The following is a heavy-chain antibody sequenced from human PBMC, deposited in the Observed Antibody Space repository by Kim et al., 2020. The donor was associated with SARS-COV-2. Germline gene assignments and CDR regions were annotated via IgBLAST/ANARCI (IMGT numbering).Heavy chain of an antibody. D-gene: IGHD1-1*01. CDR2: ISSSGLNT. CDR3: ARHLTDGWNWYGMDG. Sequence: WGSLRLSCEASGFTFDNEAMIWVRQAPGKGLEWISYISSSGLNTFYADSIRGRFTVSRDNARNSMFVEMNSLRDEDAATYYCARHLTDGWNWYGMDGWGQGTTVTVSS. CDR1: GFTFDNEA. J-gene: IGHJ6*02. V-gene: IGHV3-48*03.